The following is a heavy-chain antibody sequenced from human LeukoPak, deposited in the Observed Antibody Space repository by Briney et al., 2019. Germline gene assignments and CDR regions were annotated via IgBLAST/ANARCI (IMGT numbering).Heavy chain of an antibody. D-gene: IGHD3-9*01. Sequence: GESLKISCKGSGYRFTSYWIGWVRQMPGKGLEWMGIIYPGDSDTRYSPSFQGQVTISADKSISTAYLQWSSLKASDTAMYYCARLNPYYDILTGRGFDYWGQGTLVTVSS. CDR3: ARLNPYYDILTGRGFDY. CDR1: GYRFTSYW. CDR2: IYPGDSDT. V-gene: IGHV5-51*01. J-gene: IGHJ4*02.